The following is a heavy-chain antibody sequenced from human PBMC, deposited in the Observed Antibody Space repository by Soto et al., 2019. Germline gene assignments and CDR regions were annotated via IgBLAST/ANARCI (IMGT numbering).Heavy chain of an antibody. J-gene: IGHJ4*02. CDR1: GYTFTSCA. Sequence: GASVKVSCKASGYTFTSCAMNWVRQAPGQRLEWMGWINAGNGNTKYSQKFQGRVTITRDTSASTGYMELSSLRSEDTAVYYCARDPGYSYGYNWGQGTLVTVSS. V-gene: IGHV1-3*01. CDR3: ARDPGYSYGYN. CDR2: INAGNGNT. D-gene: IGHD5-18*01.